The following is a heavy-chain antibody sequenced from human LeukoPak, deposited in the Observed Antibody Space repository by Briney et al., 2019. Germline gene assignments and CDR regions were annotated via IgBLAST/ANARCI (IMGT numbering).Heavy chain of an antibody. V-gene: IGHV4-30-4*01. Sequence: RASETLSLTCTVSGGSISSGDYYWSWIRQPPGKGLEWIGYIYYSGSTYYNPSLKSRVTISVDRSKNQFSLKLSSVTAADTAVYYCARGHCSGGSCYNYYFDYWGQGTLVTVSS. CDR1: GGSISSGDYY. D-gene: IGHD2-15*01. CDR3: ARGHCSGGSCYNYYFDY. J-gene: IGHJ4*02. CDR2: IYYSGST.